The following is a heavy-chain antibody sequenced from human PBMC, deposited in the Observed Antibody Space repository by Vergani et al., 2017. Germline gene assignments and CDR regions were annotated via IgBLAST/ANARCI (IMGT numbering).Heavy chain of an antibody. J-gene: IGHJ5*02. CDR2: IYTSGST. V-gene: IGHV4-61*02. CDR1: GGSISSGSYY. CDR3: ASQYSSGWYVGWFDP. D-gene: IGHD6-19*01. Sequence: QVQLQESGPGLVKPSQTLSLTCTVSGGSISSGSYYWSWIRQPAGKGLEWIGRIYTSGSTNYNPSLKSRRTISVDTSKNQFSLKLSSVTAADTAVYYCASQYSSGWYVGWFDPWGQGTLVTVSS.